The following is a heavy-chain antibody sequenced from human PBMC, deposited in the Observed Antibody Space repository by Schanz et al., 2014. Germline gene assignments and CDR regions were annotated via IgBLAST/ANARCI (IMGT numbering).Heavy chain of an antibody. D-gene: IGHD3-3*01. CDR3: AKMSGHPRGSYYFDH. J-gene: IGHJ4*02. V-gene: IGHV3-74*02. CDR1: GFTFSDSW. Sequence: EVQLVESGGGLVQPGGSLRPSCAASGFTFSDSWMHWVRQAPGKGLVWVSRTSNDGSFTTFADSVKGRFTISRDNAKNTLYLQMNSLRAEDTAVYYCAKMSGHPRGSYYFDHWGQGTLVTVSS. CDR2: TSNDGSFT.